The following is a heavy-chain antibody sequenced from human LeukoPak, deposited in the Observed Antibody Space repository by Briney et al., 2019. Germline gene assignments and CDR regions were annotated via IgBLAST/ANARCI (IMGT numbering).Heavy chain of an antibody. CDR2: IYWDGDK. D-gene: IGHD6-25*01. CDR3: AHRPNRHSNGWDTGFFDY. CDR1: GFSLSTTGVG. J-gene: IGHJ4*02. Sequence: SGPTLVNPTQALTLTCTFSGFSLSTTGVGVGWIRQPPGKALEWLAFIYWDGDKRYSPSLRSRLTITKDPSNTHVFLTLTNVDPVDTATYYCAHRPNRHSNGWDTGFFDYWGQGTLVTVSS. V-gene: IGHV2-5*02.